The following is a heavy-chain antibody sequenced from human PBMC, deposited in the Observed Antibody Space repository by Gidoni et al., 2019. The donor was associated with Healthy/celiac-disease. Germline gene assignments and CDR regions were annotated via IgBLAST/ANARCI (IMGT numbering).Heavy chain of an antibody. CDR2: ISYDGSNK. CDR1: GFTFSSYG. Sequence: QVQLVESGGGVVQPGRSLRLSCAASGFTFSSYGMHWVRQAPGKGLEWVAVISYDGSNKYYADSVKGRFTISRDNSKNTLYLQMNSLRAEDTAVYYCAKDRRYSGSYQIDYWGQGTLVTVSS. V-gene: IGHV3-30*18. D-gene: IGHD1-26*01. J-gene: IGHJ4*02. CDR3: AKDRRYSGSYQIDY.